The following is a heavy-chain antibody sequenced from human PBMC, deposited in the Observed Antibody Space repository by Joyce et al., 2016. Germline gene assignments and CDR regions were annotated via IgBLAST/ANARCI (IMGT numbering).Heavy chain of an antibody. CDR2: INPKSGDT. D-gene: IGHD2-2*01. V-gene: IGHV1-2*02. CDR3: AKEGYCSSVTCYGNWFDP. CDR1: GYIFTASY. J-gene: IGHJ5*02. Sequence: QVQLVQSGAEMKKPGASVKVSCRPSGYIFTASYIHWVRQAPGQGLEWMGWINPKSGDTNYAQKFQGRVTMTRDTSISTAYMELSRLRSDDTAVYYCAKEGYCSSVTCYGNWFDPWGQGTLVTVSS.